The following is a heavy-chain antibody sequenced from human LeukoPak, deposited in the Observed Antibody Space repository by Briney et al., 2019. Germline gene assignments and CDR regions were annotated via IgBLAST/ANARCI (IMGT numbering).Heavy chain of an antibody. CDR1: GFTFSSYW. CDR3: AYYDILTGPTGDDY. Sequence: GGSLRLSCAASGFTFSSYWMHWVRQAPGKGLVWVSRINSDGSSTYYADSVKGRFTISRDNSKNTLYLQMNSLRAEDTAVYYCAYYDILTGPTGDDYWGQGTLVTVSS. D-gene: IGHD3-9*01. J-gene: IGHJ4*02. V-gene: IGHV3-74*01. CDR2: INSDGSST.